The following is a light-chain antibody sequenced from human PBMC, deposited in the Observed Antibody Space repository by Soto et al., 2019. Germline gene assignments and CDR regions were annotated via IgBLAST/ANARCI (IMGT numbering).Light chain of an antibody. CDR2: EVS. Sequence: QSVLTQPASVSGSLGQSITISCTGTSSDIGGYNYVSWYQQHPGKAPKLIIYEVSYRPSGVSNRFSASKSANTASLTISGLQAEDEADYYCNSFASSNSLIFGGGTQLTVL. CDR1: SSDIGGYNY. V-gene: IGLV2-14*01. CDR3: NSFASSNSLI. J-gene: IGLJ2*01.